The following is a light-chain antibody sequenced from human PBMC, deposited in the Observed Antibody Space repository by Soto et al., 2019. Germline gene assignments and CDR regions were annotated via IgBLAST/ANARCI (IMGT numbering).Light chain of an antibody. V-gene: IGLV1-44*01. CDR2: SNN. Sequence: QSVLAHPPSASGTPGQTATISFSGTSSNIGSNAVNWYQQLPGTAPKLLIYSNNQRPSGVPDRFSGSKYGTSASLAITGLQSEDEADYYCEKWDDSMNAYVFRPGNKVTXL. CDR3: EKWDDSMNAYV. CDR1: SSNIGSNA. J-gene: IGLJ1*01.